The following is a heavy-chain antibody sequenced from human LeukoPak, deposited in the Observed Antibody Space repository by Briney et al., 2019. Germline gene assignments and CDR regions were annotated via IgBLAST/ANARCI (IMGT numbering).Heavy chain of an antibody. J-gene: IGHJ2*01. D-gene: IGHD4-17*01. V-gene: IGHV3-11*01. Sequence: GGSLRLSCAASGFTFSDYYMSWIRQAPGEGLEWVSYISNSGSTIYYADSVKGRFTISRDNAKNSLYLQMNSLRAEDTAVYYCAVKQGDYGYWYFDIWGRGTLVTVSS. CDR3: AVKQGDYGYWYFDI. CDR1: GFTFSDYY. CDR2: ISNSGSTI.